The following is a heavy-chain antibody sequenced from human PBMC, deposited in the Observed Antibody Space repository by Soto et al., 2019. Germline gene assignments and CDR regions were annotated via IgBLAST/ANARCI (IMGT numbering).Heavy chain of an antibody. D-gene: IGHD6-19*01. Sequence: QVQLVQSGAEVKKPGASVKVSCKASGYTFTSYGISWVRQAPGQGLEWMGWISAYNGNTNYAQKLQGRVTMTTDTSTSTGYMELRSVRSDDTAVYCCARYPYSSESPTDYWGQGTLVTVSS. V-gene: IGHV1-18*01. CDR2: ISAYNGNT. CDR1: GYTFTSYG. J-gene: IGHJ4*02. CDR3: ARYPYSSESPTDY.